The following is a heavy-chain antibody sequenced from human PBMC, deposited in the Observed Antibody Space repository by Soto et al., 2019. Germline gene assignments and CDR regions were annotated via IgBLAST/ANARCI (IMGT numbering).Heavy chain of an antibody. D-gene: IGHD6-19*01. J-gene: IGHJ6*02. CDR3: VRSRVFIAVAGMATCYYYGMDV. V-gene: IGHV6-1*01. Sequence: SQTLSLTCAISGDSVSSNSAALDWIRQSPSRGLEWLGRTCYRSKWYNDYAVSVNGRITINPDTSKNHFSLQLNSVTPEDTAVYYCVRSRVFIAVAGMATCYYYGMDVWGQGTTVTVSS. CDR2: TCYRSKWYN. CDR1: GDSVSSNSAA.